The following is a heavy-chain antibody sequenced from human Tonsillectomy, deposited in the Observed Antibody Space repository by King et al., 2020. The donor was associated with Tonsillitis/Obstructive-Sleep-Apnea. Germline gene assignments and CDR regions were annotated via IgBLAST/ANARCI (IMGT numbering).Heavy chain of an antibody. J-gene: IGHJ6*03. Sequence: QLQESGPGLVKPSETLSLTCTVSGGSISSSSYYWGWIRQPPGKGLEWMGSIYYSGSTYYNPSLKSRVTISVDTSKKQYSLKLSAETAADTAVYYCSRYWKDYYYYYYLDVWGKGTTVTVSS. CDR3: SRYWKDYYYYYYLDV. CDR1: GGSISSSSYY. CDR2: IYYSGST. V-gene: IGHV4-39*01. D-gene: IGHD1-1*01.